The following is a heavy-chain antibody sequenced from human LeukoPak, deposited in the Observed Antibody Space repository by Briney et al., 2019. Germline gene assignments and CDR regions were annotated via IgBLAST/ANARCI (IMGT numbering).Heavy chain of an antibody. CDR2: ISNSGST. V-gene: IGHV4-39*01. Sequence: PSETLSLTCTVSGASISSRPYYWGWIRQPPGKGLEWIGSISNSGSTYYSPSLKSRVTISVDTSKNQFSLKLSSATAADTAVYYCARNPGDYGSWYFDLWGRGTLVTVSS. CDR3: ARNPGDYGSWYFDL. J-gene: IGHJ2*01. CDR1: GASISSRPYY. D-gene: IGHD4-17*01.